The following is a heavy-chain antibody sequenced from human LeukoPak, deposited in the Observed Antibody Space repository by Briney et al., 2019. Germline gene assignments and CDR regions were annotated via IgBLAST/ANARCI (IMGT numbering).Heavy chain of an antibody. D-gene: IGHD6-19*01. CDR3: ARPIRAAGSDAFDI. V-gene: IGHV4-30-4*08. Sequence: SETLSLTCTVSGGSISSGDYYWSWIRQTPGKGLEWIGYIYYSGSTYYNPSLKSRVTISVDTSKNQFSLKLSSVTAADTAVYYCARPIRAAGSDAFDIWGQGTMVTVSS. CDR2: IYYSGST. J-gene: IGHJ3*02. CDR1: GGSISSGDYY.